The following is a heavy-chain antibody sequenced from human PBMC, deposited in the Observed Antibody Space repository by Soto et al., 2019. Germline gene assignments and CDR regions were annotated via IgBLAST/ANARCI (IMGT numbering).Heavy chain of an antibody. Sequence: PGGSLRLSCSASGFTFRSYAIHWVRQAPGKGLEYVSALSGDGRSTYYADSVKGRFTVFRDNSKNTLFLQMSSLRVEDTAVYYCVKNKQRHGDYVYYFDYWGQGTLVTVSS. V-gene: IGHV3-64D*06. D-gene: IGHD4-17*01. CDR1: GFTFRSYA. J-gene: IGHJ4*02. CDR3: VKNKQRHGDYVYYFDY. CDR2: LSGDGRST.